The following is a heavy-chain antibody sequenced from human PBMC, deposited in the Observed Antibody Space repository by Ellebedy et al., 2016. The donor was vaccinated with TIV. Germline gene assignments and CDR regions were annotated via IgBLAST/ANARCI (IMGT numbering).Heavy chain of an antibody. Sequence: LRLSCTVSGASITSGDYRWTWIRHQPGKGLEWIGYNSYSGSRNQNPPLKSRVIISLDPSKNQFPLNLSSVTAADTAVYYCARVFGLPGSFGWFDPWGQGRLVTVSS. D-gene: IGHD1-20*01. CDR1: GASITSGDYR. J-gene: IGHJ5*02. CDR3: ARVFGLPGSFGWFDP. V-gene: IGHV4-31*03. CDR2: NSYSGSR.